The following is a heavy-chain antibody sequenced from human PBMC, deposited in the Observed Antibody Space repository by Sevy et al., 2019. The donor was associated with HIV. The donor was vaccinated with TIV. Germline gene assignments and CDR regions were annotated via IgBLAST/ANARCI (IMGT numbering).Heavy chain of an antibody. D-gene: IGHD4-17*01. Sequence: GGSLRLSCAASGFMFSSYDMNCVRQAPGKGLEWVSYISSTGSTLNYADSVRGRFTISRDNAKNSVFLQMNSLRAEDTAFYYCARDLPPSATTVAHFDYWGQGSLVTVSS. CDR1: GFMFSSYD. CDR2: ISSTGSTL. J-gene: IGHJ4*02. V-gene: IGHV3-48*03. CDR3: ARDLPPSATTVAHFDY.